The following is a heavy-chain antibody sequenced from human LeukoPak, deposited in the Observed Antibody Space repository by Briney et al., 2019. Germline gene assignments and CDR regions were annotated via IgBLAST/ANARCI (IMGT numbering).Heavy chain of an antibody. CDR2: IWYDGSNK. CDR3: ARDGRAGSLFEY. Sequence: GGSLRLSCAASGFTFSSYDMHWVRQAPGKGLEWVAVIWYDGSNKHYADSVKGRFTISRDNSKNTLYLQMNSLRAEDTAVYYCARDGRAGSLFEYWGQGTLVTVSS. CDR1: GFTFSSYD. D-gene: IGHD1-1*01. J-gene: IGHJ4*02. V-gene: IGHV3-33*08.